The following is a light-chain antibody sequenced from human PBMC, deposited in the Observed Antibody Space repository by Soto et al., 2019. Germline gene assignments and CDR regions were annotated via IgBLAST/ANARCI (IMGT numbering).Light chain of an antibody. CDR3: ADWDDTLNGGEA. CDR2: SNN. J-gene: IGLJ1*01. V-gene: IGLV1-44*01. CDR1: SSNIGSNS. Sequence: QSVLTQPPSASGTPGQRVTISCSGSSSNIGSNSVNWYQQLPGAAPKLLIYSNNQRPSGVPDRFSGSKSCTSASLAISGPQSEDEADYYCADWDDTLNGGEAFGPGTRVPVL.